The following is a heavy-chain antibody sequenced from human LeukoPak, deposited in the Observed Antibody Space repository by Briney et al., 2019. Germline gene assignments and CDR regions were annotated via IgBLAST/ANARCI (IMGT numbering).Heavy chain of an antibody. J-gene: IGHJ4*02. Sequence: GGSLRLSCAASGFTFSWYWMSWVRQAPGKGLEWVANIKEDGSIKYYVDSVKGRLTISRDNAKSSVYLQVNSLRAEDTALYYCARIGYGSSSIDYWGQGTLVTVSS. CDR3: ARIGYGSSSIDY. D-gene: IGHD6-13*01. CDR2: IKEDGSIK. CDR1: GFTFSWYW. V-gene: IGHV3-7*01.